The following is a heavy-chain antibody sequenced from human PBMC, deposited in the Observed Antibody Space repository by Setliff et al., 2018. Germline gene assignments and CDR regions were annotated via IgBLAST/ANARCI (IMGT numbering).Heavy chain of an antibody. CDR3: ARRATYYNFWSGYYDY. D-gene: IGHD3-3*01. CDR2: IYYSGST. V-gene: IGHV4-39*07. CDR1: GGSISSSSYY. J-gene: IGHJ4*02. Sequence: PSETLSLTCTVSGGSISSSSYYWGWIRQPPGKGLEWIGSIYYSGSTYYSPSLKSRVTIPVDTSMNQFSLKLSSVTAADTAVYYCARRATYYNFWSGYYDYWGQGTLVTVSS.